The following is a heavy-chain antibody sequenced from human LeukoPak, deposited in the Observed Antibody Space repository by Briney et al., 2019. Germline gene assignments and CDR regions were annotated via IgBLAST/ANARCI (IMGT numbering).Heavy chain of an antibody. CDR3: ARDLLFHYYYDSSGYFS. CDR1: GFTFSSYS. Sequence: GGSLRLSCATSGFTFSSYSMNWVRQAPGKGLEWVSYINSRSSTIYYADSVKGRFSTSRDNAKNSLYLQMNSLRAEDTAVYYCARDLLFHYYYDSSGYFSWGQGTLVTVSS. D-gene: IGHD3-22*01. V-gene: IGHV3-48*01. J-gene: IGHJ5*02. CDR2: INSRSSTI.